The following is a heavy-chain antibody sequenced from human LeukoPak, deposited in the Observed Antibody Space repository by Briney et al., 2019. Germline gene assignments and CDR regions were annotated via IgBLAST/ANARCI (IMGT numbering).Heavy chain of an antibody. V-gene: IGHV1-69*10. CDR3: ARDLTGPNWFDP. Sequence: ASVKVSCKASGGTFSSYAISWVRQAPGQGREWMGGIIPILGIANYAQKFQGRVTITTDESTSTAYMELSSLRSEDTAVYYCARDLTGPNWFDPWGQGTLVTVSS. J-gene: IGHJ5*02. D-gene: IGHD1-20*01. CDR2: IIPILGIA. CDR1: GGTFSSYA.